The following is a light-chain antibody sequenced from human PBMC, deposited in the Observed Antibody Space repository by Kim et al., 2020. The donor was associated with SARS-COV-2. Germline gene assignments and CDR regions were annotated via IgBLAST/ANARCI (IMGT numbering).Light chain of an antibody. V-gene: IGLV3-1*01. J-gene: IGLJ3*02. CDR2: QDT. CDR1: KLGDEF. CDR3: QAWDTSTAV. Sequence: SYELTQPPSVSVSPGQTASISCSGDKLGDEFACWYQQKPGQSPVLVIYQDTKRPSGIPARFSGSNSGNTATLTISGTQAMDEADYYCQAWDTSTAVFGGG.